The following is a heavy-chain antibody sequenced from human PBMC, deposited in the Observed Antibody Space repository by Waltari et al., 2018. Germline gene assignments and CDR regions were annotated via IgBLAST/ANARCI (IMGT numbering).Heavy chain of an antibody. D-gene: IGHD2-15*01. J-gene: IGHJ4*02. Sequence: QLHLPHSAPGLVKPPASLSLTCAVSGESLSSTSPGSWARQSRGKGLEWIGQVHRSGRTNYNPSLASRVTISIDMSNSQFSLRVPSPTAADTAMYYCARDRGRGLYLDSWSQGTLVTVSP. CDR2: VHRSGRT. V-gene: IGHV4-4*03. CDR1: GESLSSTSP. CDR3: ARDRGRGLYLDS.